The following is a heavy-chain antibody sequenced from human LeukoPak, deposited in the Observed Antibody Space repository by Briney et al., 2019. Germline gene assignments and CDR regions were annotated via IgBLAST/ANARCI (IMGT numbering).Heavy chain of an antibody. V-gene: IGHV4-59*11. CDR3: ARVHAVRYNWNPDLFDY. Sequence: TTSETLSLTCTVSGGSISSHYWSWIRQPPGKGLEWIGYIYYSGSTNYNPSLKSRVTISVDTSKNQFSLKLSSVTAADTAVYYCARVHAVRYNWNPDLFDYWGQGTLVTVSS. CDR2: IYYSGST. J-gene: IGHJ4*02. CDR1: GGSISSHY. D-gene: IGHD1-1*01.